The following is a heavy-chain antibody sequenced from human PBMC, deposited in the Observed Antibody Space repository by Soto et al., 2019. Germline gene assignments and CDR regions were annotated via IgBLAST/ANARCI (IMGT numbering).Heavy chain of an antibody. V-gene: IGHV3-23*01. CDR3: AKDSRFDTLLVVGY. CDR2: TSGSGGST. D-gene: IGHD3-9*01. CDR1: GFTSSRYA. Sequence: ASLRVSCAASGFTSSRYAISCLSHAPGKGLEWVSATSGSGGSTYYADSVKGRFTISRDNSKNTLYLQMNSLTADERAVSYCAKDSRFDTLLVVGYWEQGSLVAVAS. J-gene: IGHJ4*02.